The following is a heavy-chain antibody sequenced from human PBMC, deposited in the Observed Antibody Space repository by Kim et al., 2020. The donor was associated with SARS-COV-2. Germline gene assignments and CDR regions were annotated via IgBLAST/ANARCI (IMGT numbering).Heavy chain of an antibody. V-gene: IGHV4-39*07. CDR3: ARIKSSAGYYYGMDV. CDR1: GGSISSSSYY. CDR2: IYYSGST. D-gene: IGHD3-22*01. Sequence: SETLSLTCTVSGGSISSSSYYWGWIRQPPGKGLEWIGCIYYSGSTYYNPSLKSRVTMSVDTSKNHFSLKLSSVTAADTAVYSCARIKSSAGYYYGMDVWGQGTTVTVSS. J-gene: IGHJ6*02.